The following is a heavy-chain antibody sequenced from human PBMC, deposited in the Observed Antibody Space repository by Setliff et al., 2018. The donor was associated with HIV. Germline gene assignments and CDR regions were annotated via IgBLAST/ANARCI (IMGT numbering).Heavy chain of an antibody. D-gene: IGHD3-22*01. J-gene: IGHJ3*02. Sequence: GESLKISCAASGFTFRSHWMSWVRQAPGKGLEWVANIKQDGSEKNYVDFVKGRFTISRDNAKNSLYLQMNSLRAEDTAVYYCARTYYYDASGYYRPFDIWGQGTMVTVSS. V-gene: IGHV3-7*03. CDR2: IKQDGSEK. CDR3: ARTYYYDASGYYRPFDI. CDR1: GFTFRSHW.